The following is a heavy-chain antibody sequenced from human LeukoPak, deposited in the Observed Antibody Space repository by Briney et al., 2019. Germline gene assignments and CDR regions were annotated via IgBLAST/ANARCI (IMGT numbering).Heavy chain of an antibody. CDR1: GGSTTINDYY. Sequence: SETLSLTCTVSGGSTTINDYYWGWIRQPPGKGLEWIGSIYYSGSTYYNPSLKSRVTISVDTSKNQFSLKLSSVTAADTAVYYCARRNWPYYFDYWGQGTLVTVSS. D-gene: IGHD1-1*01. CDR3: ARRNWPYYFDY. V-gene: IGHV4-39*01. CDR2: IYYSGST. J-gene: IGHJ4*02.